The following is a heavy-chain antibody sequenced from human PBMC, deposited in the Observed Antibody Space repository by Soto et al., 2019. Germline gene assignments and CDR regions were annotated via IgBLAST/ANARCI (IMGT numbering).Heavy chain of an antibody. J-gene: IGHJ4*02. Sequence: QVQLQQWGAGLLKPSETLSLTCAVYGGSFSGYYWSWIRQPPGKGLEWIGEINHSGSTNYNPSLKSRVTISVDTSKNQFSLKLSSVTAADTAVYYCATSIPGTIFNRYFDYWGQGTLVTVSS. CDR1: GGSFSGYY. D-gene: IGHD3-3*01. CDR3: ATSIPGTIFNRYFDY. CDR2: INHSGST. V-gene: IGHV4-34*01.